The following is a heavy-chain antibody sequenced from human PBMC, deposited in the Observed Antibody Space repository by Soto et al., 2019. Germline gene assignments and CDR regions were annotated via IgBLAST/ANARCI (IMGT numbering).Heavy chain of an antibody. J-gene: IGHJ6*02. Sequence: QVQLQESGPGLVKPSETLSLICTVSGGSISSYYWSWIRQPPGKGLEWIGYIYYSGSTNYNPSLKSRVTISVDTSKNQFSLKLSSVTAADTAVYYCARQEGYFDWQATYYYGMDVWGQGTTVTVSS. CDR3: ARQEGYFDWQATYYYGMDV. D-gene: IGHD3-9*01. CDR1: GGSISSYY. CDR2: IYYSGST. V-gene: IGHV4-59*08.